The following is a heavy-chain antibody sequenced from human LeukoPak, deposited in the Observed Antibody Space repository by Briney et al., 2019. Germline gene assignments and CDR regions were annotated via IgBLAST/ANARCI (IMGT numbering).Heavy chain of an antibody. J-gene: IGHJ4*02. V-gene: IGHV3-48*01. CDR1: GFTFSSYS. Sequence: PGGSLRLSCAASGFTFSSYSMNWVRQTPGKGLAWVSYISSSSSTIYYADSVKGRFTISRDNAKNSLYLQMNSLRAEDTAVYYCARDRGRITIFGVDYWGQGTLVTVSS. D-gene: IGHD3-3*01. CDR3: ARDRGRITIFGVDY. CDR2: ISSSSSTI.